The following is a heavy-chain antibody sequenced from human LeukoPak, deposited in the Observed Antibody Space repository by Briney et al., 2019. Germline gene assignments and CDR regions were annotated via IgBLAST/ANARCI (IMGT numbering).Heavy chain of an antibody. V-gene: IGHV3-23*01. CDR3: ASVGDY. J-gene: IGHJ4*02. CDR2: ISGSGGRT. Sequence: GGSLRLSCAASGFTFSSYAISWVRQASGKGLEWVSAISGSGGRTYYADSVKGRFNISRDNSKNTLYLKMNSLRAEDTAVYYCASVGDYWGQGTLVTVSS. D-gene: IGHD1-26*01. CDR1: GFTFSSYA.